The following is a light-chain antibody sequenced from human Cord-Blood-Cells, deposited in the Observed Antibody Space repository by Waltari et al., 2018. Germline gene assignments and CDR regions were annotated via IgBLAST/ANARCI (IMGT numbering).Light chain of an antibody. V-gene: IGLV2-23*01. CDR1: ISDAGSYNL. Sequence: QSALPQPASLSGSPGQSINISCTATISDAGSYNLVPWYQQHPGKAPKLMIYEGSKRPSGVSNRFSGSKSGNTASLTISGLQAEDEADYYCCSYAGSSTFYVFGTGTKVTVL. CDR2: EGS. J-gene: IGLJ1*01. CDR3: CSYAGSSTFYV.